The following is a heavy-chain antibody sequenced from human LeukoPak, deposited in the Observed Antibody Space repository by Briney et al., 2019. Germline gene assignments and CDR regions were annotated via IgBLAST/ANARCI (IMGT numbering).Heavy chain of an antibody. CDR3: ATDYGDYNEGDY. V-gene: IGHV1-46*01. D-gene: IGHD4-17*01. Sequence: GASVEVSCKASGYTFTSYYMHWVRQAPGQGLEWMGIINPSGGSTSYAQKFQGRVTMTRDTSTSAVYMELSSLRSDDTAVYYCATDYGDYNEGDYWGQGTLVTVSS. J-gene: IGHJ4*02. CDR2: INPSGGST. CDR1: GYTFTSYY.